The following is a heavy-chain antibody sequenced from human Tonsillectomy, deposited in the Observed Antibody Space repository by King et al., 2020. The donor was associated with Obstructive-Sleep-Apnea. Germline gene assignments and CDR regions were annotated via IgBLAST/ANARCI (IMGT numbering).Heavy chain of an antibody. CDR3: AKEQSTVGGNGAFDI. J-gene: IGHJ3*02. D-gene: IGHD6-19*01. Sequence: VQLVESGGGLVQPGGSLRLSCAASGFTFSSYAISWGRQAPGEGLDWVSAIGGSGSSTYYADSVKGRFTISRDNSTNTLYLQMNSLRAEDTALYYCAKEQSTVGGNGAFDIWGQGTMVTVSS. CDR1: GFTFSSYA. V-gene: IGHV3-23*04. CDR2: IGGSGSST.